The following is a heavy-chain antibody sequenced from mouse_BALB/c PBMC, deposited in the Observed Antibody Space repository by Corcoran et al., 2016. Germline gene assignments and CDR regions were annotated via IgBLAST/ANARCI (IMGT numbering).Heavy chain of an antibody. Sequence: EVLLQQSGPELVKPGASVKIPCKASGYTFTDYNMDWVNQSHGKSLEWIGDINPNNGGTIYNQKFKGKATLTVDKSSSTAYMELRSLTSEDTAVYYCARWDYGYSFAYWGQGTLVTVSA. V-gene: IGHV1-18*01. D-gene: IGHD1-2*01. CDR1: GYTFTDYN. CDR2: INPNNGGT. J-gene: IGHJ3*01. CDR3: ARWDYGYSFAY.